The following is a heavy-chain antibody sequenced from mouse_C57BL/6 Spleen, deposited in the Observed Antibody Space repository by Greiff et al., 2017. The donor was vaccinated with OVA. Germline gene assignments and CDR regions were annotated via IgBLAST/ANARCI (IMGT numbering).Heavy chain of an antibody. CDR3: ADYGSSPFDY. CDR2: IHPNSGST. CDR1: GSTFTSYW. Sequence: QVQLQQPGAELVKPGASVKLSCKASGSTFTSYWMHWVKQRPGQGLEWIGMIHPNSGSTNYNEKFKSKATLTVDKSSSTAYMQLSSLTSEDSAVYYCADYGSSPFDYWGQGTTLTVSS. D-gene: IGHD1-1*01. V-gene: IGHV1-64*01. J-gene: IGHJ2*01.